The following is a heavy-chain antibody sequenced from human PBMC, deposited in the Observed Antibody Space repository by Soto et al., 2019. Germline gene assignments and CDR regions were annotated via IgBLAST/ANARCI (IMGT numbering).Heavy chain of an antibody. CDR2: IGTAGDT. CDR3: ARGGIAVAGTYFDY. D-gene: IGHD6-19*01. V-gene: IGHV3-13*01. Sequence: EEQLVESGGGLVQPGRSLRLSCAASGFTFSSYDMHWVRQATGKGLEWVSAIGTAGDTYYPGSVKGRFTISRENAKNSLYLQMNSLRAGDTAVYYCARGGIAVAGTYFDYWGQGTLVTVSS. J-gene: IGHJ4*02. CDR1: GFTFSSYD.